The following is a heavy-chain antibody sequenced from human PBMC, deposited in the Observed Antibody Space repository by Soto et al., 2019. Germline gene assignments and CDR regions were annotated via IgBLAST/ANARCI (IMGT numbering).Heavy chain of an antibody. CDR1: GFTFTSSA. CDR3: AAGIGAPVAFDI. CDR2: IVVGSGNT. V-gene: IGHV1-58*01. Sequence: GASVKVSCRASGFTFTSSAVQWVRQARGQRLEWIGWIVVGSGNTNYAQKFQERVTITRDMSTSTAYMELSSLRSEDTAVYYCAAGIGAPVAFDIWGQGTMVTVSS. D-gene: IGHD4-17*01. J-gene: IGHJ3*02.